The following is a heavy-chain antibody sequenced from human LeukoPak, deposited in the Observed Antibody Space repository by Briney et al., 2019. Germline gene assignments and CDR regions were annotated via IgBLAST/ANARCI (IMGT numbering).Heavy chain of an antibody. Sequence: PGGSLRLSCAASGFTFSSYSMNWVRQAPGKGLEWVSSISSSSSYIYYADSVKGRFTISRDNAKNTLYLQMNSLRAEDTAVYYCARESGSYGVLYWGQGALLTVSS. V-gene: IGHV3-21*01. D-gene: IGHD1-26*01. CDR3: ARESGSYGVLY. J-gene: IGHJ4*02. CDR2: ISSSSSYI. CDR1: GFTFSSYS.